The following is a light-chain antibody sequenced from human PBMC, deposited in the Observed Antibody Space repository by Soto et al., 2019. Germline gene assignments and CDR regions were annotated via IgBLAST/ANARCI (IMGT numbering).Light chain of an antibody. CDR3: QQYNSYSPT. CDR1: QSISTW. V-gene: IGKV1-5*03. Sequence: DIKMTLFPSTLSASVGDRVTITCRSSQSISTWLAWYQQEPGKAPKLLIHKASSLQSGVPSRFSGSGSGTDFTLTISSLHPDDFATYYCQQYNSYSPTFGQGSMV. J-gene: IGKJ1*01. CDR2: KAS.